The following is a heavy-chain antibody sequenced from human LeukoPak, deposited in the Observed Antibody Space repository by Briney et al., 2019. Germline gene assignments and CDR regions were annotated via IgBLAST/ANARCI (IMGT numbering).Heavy chain of an antibody. Sequence: SETLSLTCTVSGGSISSYYWSWIRQPPGKGLEWIGYIYYSGSTNYNPSLKSRVTISVVTSKNQFSLKLSSVTAADTAVYYCARSSCGGDCYTFDYWGQGTLVTVSS. CDR3: ARSSCGGDCYTFDY. V-gene: IGHV4-59*01. CDR2: IYYSGST. CDR1: GGSISSYY. D-gene: IGHD2-21*02. J-gene: IGHJ4*02.